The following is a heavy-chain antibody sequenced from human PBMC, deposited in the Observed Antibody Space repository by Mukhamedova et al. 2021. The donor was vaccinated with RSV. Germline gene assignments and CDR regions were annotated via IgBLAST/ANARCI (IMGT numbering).Heavy chain of an antibody. CDR3: ARDLATGYTSTWYVP. Sequence: YIHWVRQTPGQGLEWMGWINPNSGATNYAQNFQGRVTMTRDTSIDTAYMELNSLRSDDTAVYYCARDLATGYTSTWYVPWGPGT. V-gene: IGHV1-2*02. CDR2: INPNSGAT. CDR1: Y. J-gene: IGHJ5*02. D-gene: IGHD5-24*01.